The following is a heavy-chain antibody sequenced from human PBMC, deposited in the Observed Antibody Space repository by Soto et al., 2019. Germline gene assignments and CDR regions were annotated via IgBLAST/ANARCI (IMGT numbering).Heavy chain of an antibody. J-gene: IGHJ5*02. Sequence: ASVKVSCKAPGYTFTSCGIDWVRQAPGQGLEWMGWISAYNGNTNYAQKLQGRVTMTTDTSTSTAYMELRSLRSDDTAVYYCAREGYSSGWYSWRNWFDPWGQGTLVTVSS. CDR2: ISAYNGNT. D-gene: IGHD6-19*01. CDR3: AREGYSSGWYSWRNWFDP. V-gene: IGHV1-18*01. CDR1: GYTFTSCG.